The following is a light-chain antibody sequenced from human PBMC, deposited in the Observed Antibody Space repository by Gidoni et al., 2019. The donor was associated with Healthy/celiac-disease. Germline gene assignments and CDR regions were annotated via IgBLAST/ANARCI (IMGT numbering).Light chain of an antibody. CDR1: SSNIGAGYD. CDR3: QSYDSSMSASYV. V-gene: IGLV1-40*01. J-gene: IGLJ1*01. Sequence: QSVLTQPPSVSVAPGQRVTISCTGRSSNIGAGYDVNWYQQLPGTAPKLLIHGNSKRPAGVPDRFSGSKSGTSAALAITGLKAEDEADYYCQSYDSSMSASYVFGTGTKVTVL. CDR2: GNS.